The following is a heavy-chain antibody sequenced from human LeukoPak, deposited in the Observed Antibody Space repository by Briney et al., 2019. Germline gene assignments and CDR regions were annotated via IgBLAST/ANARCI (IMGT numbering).Heavy chain of an antibody. CDR2: INHSGST. CDR3: ERRPLIYGDYAADFDL. Sequence: SETLSLTCAVYGGSFSGYYWSWIRQPPGKGLEWIGEINHSGSTNYNPSLKSRVTISVDTSKNQFSLKLNSVTAADTAVYYCERRPLIYGDYAADFDLWGRGTLVTVSS. D-gene: IGHD4-17*01. CDR1: GGSFSGYY. J-gene: IGHJ2*01. V-gene: IGHV4-34*01.